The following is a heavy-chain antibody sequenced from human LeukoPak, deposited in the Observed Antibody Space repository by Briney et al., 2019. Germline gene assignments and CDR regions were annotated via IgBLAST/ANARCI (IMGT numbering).Heavy chain of an antibody. D-gene: IGHD3-3*01. CDR3: AKDNLRFLEWLLDDAFDI. Sequence: PGGPLRLSCAASGFTFSSYAMSWVRQAPGKGLEWVSAICGSGGSTYYTDSVKGRFTISRDNSKNTLYLQVNSLRAEDTAVYYCAKDNLRFLEWLLDDAFDIWGQGTMVTVSS. CDR1: GFTFSSYA. V-gene: IGHV3-23*01. J-gene: IGHJ3*02. CDR2: ICGSGGST.